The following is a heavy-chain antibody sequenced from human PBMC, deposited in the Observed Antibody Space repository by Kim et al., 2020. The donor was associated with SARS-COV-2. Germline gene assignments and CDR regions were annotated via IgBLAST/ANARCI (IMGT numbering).Heavy chain of an antibody. D-gene: IGHD6-19*01. CDR2: IYPGDSDA. Sequence: GESLKISCKGSGYSFSTYWIGWVRQMPGKGLEWMGIIYPGDSDARYSPSFQGQVTISTDKSISTAYLQWSSLKASDTAMYYCAQRSAVSAFFDYLGQGTLVTVSS. CDR3: AQRSAVSAFFDY. V-gene: IGHV5-51*01. CDR1: GYSFSTYW. J-gene: IGHJ4*02.